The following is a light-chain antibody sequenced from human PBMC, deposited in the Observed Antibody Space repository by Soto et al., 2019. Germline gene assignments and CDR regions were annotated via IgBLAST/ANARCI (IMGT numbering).Light chain of an antibody. CDR3: SSYTNSATYV. Sequence: QSALTQPASVSGSPGQSITISCTGTSSDVGGYNYVSWYQQHPGKAPKLMIYDVNNRPSGVSNRFSGSKSGSTASLTISGLQAEDEADYYCSSYTNSATYVFGTGTKLTVL. J-gene: IGLJ1*01. V-gene: IGLV2-14*01. CDR1: SSDVGGYNY. CDR2: DVN.